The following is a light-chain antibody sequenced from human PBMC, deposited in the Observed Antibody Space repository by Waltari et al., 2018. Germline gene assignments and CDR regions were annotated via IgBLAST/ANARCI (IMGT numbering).Light chain of an antibody. CDR2: TNT. J-gene: IGLJ3*02. Sequence: QSALTQPTSTSATPGQRVTISCSGSRPNIRSQYVHWYQQLPGTAPKLFNYTNTQRPPGVPDRFSASKSGTSASLAISGLQLEDEADYYCASWDDSLSGWVFGGGTKVTVL. CDR1: RPNIRSQY. V-gene: IGLV1-47*01. CDR3: ASWDDSLSGWV.